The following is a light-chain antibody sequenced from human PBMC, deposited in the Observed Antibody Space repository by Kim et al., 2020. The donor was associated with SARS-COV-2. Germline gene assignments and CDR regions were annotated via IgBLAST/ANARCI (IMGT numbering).Light chain of an antibody. Sequence: GQAVAIHCTGISSDVDFYKDVYWYKQSPGKAPKILIYEVAKRPSGGPDRFSGSKSGNTASLTVSGLQAEDEADYYCSSKAVSNSLVFGGGTKVTVL. J-gene: IGLJ3*02. CDR1: SSDVDFYKD. V-gene: IGLV2-8*01. CDR2: EVA. CDR3: SSKAVSNSLV.